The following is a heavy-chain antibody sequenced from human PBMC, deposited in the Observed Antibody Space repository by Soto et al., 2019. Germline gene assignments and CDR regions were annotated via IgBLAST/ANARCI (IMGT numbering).Heavy chain of an antibody. V-gene: IGHV3-48*02. Sequence: GGSLRLSCAASGFPFSSYSMNWVRQAPGKGLEWVSYISSSSTIYYADSVKGRFTISRDNAKNSLYLQMNSLRDEDTAVYYCAREAAGTNDYWGQGTLVTVSS. CDR3: AREAAGTNDY. CDR1: GFPFSSYS. D-gene: IGHD1-7*01. J-gene: IGHJ4*02. CDR2: ISSSSTI.